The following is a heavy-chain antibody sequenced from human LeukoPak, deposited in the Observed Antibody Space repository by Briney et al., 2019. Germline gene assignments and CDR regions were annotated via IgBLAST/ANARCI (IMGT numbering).Heavy chain of an antibody. D-gene: IGHD2-8*01. J-gene: IGHJ4*02. CDR2: VSLSGLT. Sequence: KASETLSLTCGVSGGSITSTSWWSWVRQPPGQGLEWIGEVSLSGLTIYNPPLNSRVIIALDTSKNHLSLNLTSVTAADTAVYFCSRENGAFSSFGYWGQGTLVSVSS. V-gene: IGHV4-4*02. CDR1: GGSITSTSW. CDR3: SRENGAFSSFGY.